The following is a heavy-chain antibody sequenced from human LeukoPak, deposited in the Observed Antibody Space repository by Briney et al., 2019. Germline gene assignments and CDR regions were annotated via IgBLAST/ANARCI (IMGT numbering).Heavy chain of an antibody. CDR3: ARIYYYDSSGSVFDY. V-gene: IGHV4-59*11. J-gene: IGHJ4*02. Sequence: SETLSLTCVVSGGSLSTHHWSWIRQSPGRGLEWIGYISDSGSTNYNPSLKSRVTISVDTSKNQFPLKLSSVTAADTAVYYCARIYYYDSSGSVFDYWGQGTLVTVSS. D-gene: IGHD3-22*01. CDR1: GGSLSTHH. CDR2: ISDSGST.